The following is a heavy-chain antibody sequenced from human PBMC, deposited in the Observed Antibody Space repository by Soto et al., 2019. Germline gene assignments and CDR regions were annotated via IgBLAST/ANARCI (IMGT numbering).Heavy chain of an antibody. D-gene: IGHD4-4*01. V-gene: IGHV3-23*01. Sequence: GGSLRLSCAASGFTFSSYAMSWVRQAPGKGLEWVSAISDSGCSTYYADSVKGRFTISRDNSKNTLYLQMNSLRAEDTSVYYCAKGDGQSNYGYWGQGTLVTVSS. CDR1: GFTFSSYA. J-gene: IGHJ4*02. CDR2: ISDSGCST. CDR3: AKGDGQSNYGY.